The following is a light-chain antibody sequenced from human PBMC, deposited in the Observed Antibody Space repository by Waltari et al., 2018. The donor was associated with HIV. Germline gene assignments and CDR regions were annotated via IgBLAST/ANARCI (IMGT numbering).Light chain of an antibody. Sequence: EIVLTQSPATLSLSPGGRATLSCRASESIIHHLPWYQVKPGQAPRLLIYDATNRATGVPTRFSGSGFGTDFTLSISSLEPEDFALYYCQQRGLWPRLSFGGGTKVEIK. CDR2: DAT. V-gene: IGKV3-11*01. CDR1: ESIIHH. J-gene: IGKJ4*01. CDR3: QQRGLWPRLS.